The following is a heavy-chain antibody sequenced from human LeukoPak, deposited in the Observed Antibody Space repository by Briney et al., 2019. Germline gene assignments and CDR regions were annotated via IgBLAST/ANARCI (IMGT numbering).Heavy chain of an antibody. CDR3: ARGGRGGSFTYYYGMDV. V-gene: IGHV3-21*01. CDR2: ISSSSSYI. Sequence: GGSLRLSCAASGFTFSSYSMNWVRQAPGKGLEWVSSISSSSSYIYYADSVKGRFTISRDNAKNSLYLQMNSLRAEDTAVYYCARGGRGGSFTYYYGMDVWGQGTTVTVSS. D-gene: IGHD2-15*01. J-gene: IGHJ6*02. CDR1: GFTFSSYS.